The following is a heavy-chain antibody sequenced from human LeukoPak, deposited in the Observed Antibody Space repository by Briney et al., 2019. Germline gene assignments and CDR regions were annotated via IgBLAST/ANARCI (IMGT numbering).Heavy chain of an antibody. D-gene: IGHD2-2*01. CDR1: GGTFSSYA. CDR2: IIPIFGTA. J-gene: IGHJ4*02. CDR3: ARTDQPYHLLQYYFDY. Sequence: GASVKVSCKASGGTFSSYAISWVRQAPGQGLEWMGGIIPIFGTANYAQKFQGRVTITADESTSTAYMELSSLRSEDTAVYYCARTDQPYHLLQYYFDYWGQGTLVTVSS. V-gene: IGHV1-69*01.